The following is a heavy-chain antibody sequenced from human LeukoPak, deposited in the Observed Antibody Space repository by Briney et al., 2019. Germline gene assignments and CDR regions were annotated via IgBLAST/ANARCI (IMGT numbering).Heavy chain of an antibody. CDR2: INPNSGGT. Sequence: ASVKASCKASGYTFTGYYMHWVRQAPGQGLEWMGWINPNSGGTNYAQKFQGRVTMTRNTSISTAYMELSRLRSDDTAVYYCARDLGNSAFDYWGQGTLVTVSS. V-gene: IGHV1-2*02. CDR1: GYTFTGYY. D-gene: IGHD1-26*01. J-gene: IGHJ4*02. CDR3: ARDLGNSAFDY.